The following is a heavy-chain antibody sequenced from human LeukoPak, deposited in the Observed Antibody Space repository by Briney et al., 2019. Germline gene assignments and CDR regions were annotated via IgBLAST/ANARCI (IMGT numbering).Heavy chain of an antibody. D-gene: IGHD2-2*01. Sequence: ASVKVSCKASGYTFTSYDINWVRQATGQGLEWMGWMNPNSGNTGYAQKFQGRVTMTRNTSISTAYMELSSLRSDDTAVYYCARDVGSIRKYCSSTSCYEVDYWGQGTLVTVSS. CDR1: GYTFTSYD. CDR2: MNPNSGNT. V-gene: IGHV1-8*01. CDR3: ARDVGSIRKYCSSTSCYEVDY. J-gene: IGHJ4*02.